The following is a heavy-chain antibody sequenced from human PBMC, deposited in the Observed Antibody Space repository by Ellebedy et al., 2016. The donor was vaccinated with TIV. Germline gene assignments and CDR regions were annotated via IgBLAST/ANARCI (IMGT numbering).Heavy chain of an antibody. CDR3: ARQTNDYDDYSFDY. CDR2: INKDGSDK. J-gene: IGHJ4*02. V-gene: IGHV3-7*01. D-gene: IGHD4-17*01. Sequence: GESLKISXAASGFTFITYWMGWVRQAPGKGLEWVANINKDGSDKYYVDSVKGRFTISRDNAKNSLYLQMESLRAEDTAVYYCARQTNDYDDYSFDYWGQGTLVTVSS. CDR1: GFTFITYW.